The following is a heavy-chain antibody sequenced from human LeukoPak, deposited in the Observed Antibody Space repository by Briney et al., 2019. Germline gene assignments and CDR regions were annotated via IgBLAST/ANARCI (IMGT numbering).Heavy chain of an antibody. D-gene: IGHD3-16*01. CDR2: ISSSSRHI. CDR1: GFTFSSYE. J-gene: IGHJ5*02. CDR3: ARGVGLGGWFDP. V-gene: IGHV3-21*01. Sequence: GGSLRLSCAASGFTFSSYEMNWVRQAPGKGLEWVSSISSSSRHIYYADSVKGRFTISRDNAKNSLYLQMNSLRVEDTAVYYCARGVGLGGWFDPWGQGTLVTVSS.